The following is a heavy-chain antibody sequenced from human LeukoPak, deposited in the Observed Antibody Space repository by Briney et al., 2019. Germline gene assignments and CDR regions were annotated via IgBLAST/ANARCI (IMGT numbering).Heavy chain of an antibody. Sequence: PSGTLSLTCAVSGGSITIGTWWTWVRLAPGQGLEWIGEVYYSGSPNYNSSLKSRVTISLDKTKNQFLLNLTSVTAADTAVYYCARGPRKWGQGTMVTVSS. CDR1: GGSITIGTW. V-gene: IGHV4-4*02. CDR2: VYYSGSP. CDR3: ARGPRK. J-gene: IGHJ3*01.